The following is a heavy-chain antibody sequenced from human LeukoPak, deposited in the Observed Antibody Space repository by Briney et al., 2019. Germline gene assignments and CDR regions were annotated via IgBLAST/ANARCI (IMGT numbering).Heavy chain of an antibody. Sequence: GSSVKVSCKASRGTFNSYAINWVRQAPGQGLEWMGRIFPIFGTANYAQKFQGRVTVTTDESTNTAYMELSSLRPEDTAMYYCARDRGERDSSWSLPAHGFDIWGQGTMVTVSS. CDR3: ARDRGERDSSWSLPAHGFDI. CDR1: RGTFNSYA. J-gene: IGHJ3*02. D-gene: IGHD6-13*01. CDR2: IFPIFGTA. V-gene: IGHV1-69*05.